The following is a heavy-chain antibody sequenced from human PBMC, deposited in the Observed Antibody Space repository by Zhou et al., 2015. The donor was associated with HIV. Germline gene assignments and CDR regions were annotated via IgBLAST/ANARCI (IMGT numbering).Heavy chain of an antibody. CDR1: AFTFSDYY. CDR2: ISSSGSVK. CDR3: ARAPPLWSNMYAMDV. J-gene: IGHJ6*02. V-gene: IGHV3-11*01. Sequence: QVQLVESGGGLVTPGGSLRLSCAASAFTFSDYYMTWIRQAPGKGLEWLSSISSSGSVKYYADSVKGRFTISRDNTKNSLFLQLSSLRVEDTAVYYCARAPPLWSNMYAMDVWGQGT. D-gene: IGHD2/OR15-2a*01.